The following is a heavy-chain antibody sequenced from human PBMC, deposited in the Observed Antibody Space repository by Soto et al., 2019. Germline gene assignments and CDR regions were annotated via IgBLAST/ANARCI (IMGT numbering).Heavy chain of an antibody. CDR2: IYWDDDK. Sequence: QITLKESGPTLVKPTETLTLTCSLSGFSLTISGEGVGWIRQPPGKALEWLALIYWDDDKRYSPSMNSRLTITKDTSKNQVVLTMTNVGPVDTGTYFCARRRQGFLASHAFDYWGQGTLVTVSS. CDR1: GFSLTISGEG. J-gene: IGHJ4*02. CDR3: ARRRQGFLASHAFDY. V-gene: IGHV2-5*02. D-gene: IGHD3-3*01.